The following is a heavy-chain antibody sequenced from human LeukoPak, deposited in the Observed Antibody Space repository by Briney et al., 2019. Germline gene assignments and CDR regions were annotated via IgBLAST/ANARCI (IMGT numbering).Heavy chain of an antibody. J-gene: IGHJ4*02. Sequence: GGSLRLSCAASGFTFSSYAMHWVRQAPGKGLEWVAVISYDGSNKYYADSVKGRFTISRDNSKNTLYLQMNSLRAEDTAVYYCARKGHYDSSGYYYVSDRPFDYWGQGTLVTVSS. CDR2: ISYDGSNK. V-gene: IGHV3-30-3*01. CDR1: GFTFSSYA. CDR3: ARKGHYDSSGYYYVSDRPFDY. D-gene: IGHD3-22*01.